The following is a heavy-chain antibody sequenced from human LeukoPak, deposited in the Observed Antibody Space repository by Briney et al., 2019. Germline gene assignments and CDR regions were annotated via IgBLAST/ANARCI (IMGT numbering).Heavy chain of an antibody. CDR1: GYTLTELS. CDR3: ATLNSYGYLKADY. V-gene: IGHV1-24*01. Sequence: ASVKVSCKVSGYTLTELSMHWVRQAPGKGLEWMGGFDPEDGETIYAQKFQGRVTMTEDTSTDTAYMGLSSLRSEDTAVYYCATLNSYGYLKADYWGQGTLVTVSS. CDR2: FDPEDGET. J-gene: IGHJ4*02. D-gene: IGHD5-18*01.